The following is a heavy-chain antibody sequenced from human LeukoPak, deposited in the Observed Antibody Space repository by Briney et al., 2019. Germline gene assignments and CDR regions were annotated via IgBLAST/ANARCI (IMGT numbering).Heavy chain of an antibody. CDR2: IYYGGIT. V-gene: IGHV4-59*01. CDR1: GGSISSYY. Sequence: SETLSLICTVSGGSISSYYWSWIRQPPGKRLEWIGYIYYGGITTYNPSLKSRVTISVDTSKNQFSLKLTSVTAADTAVYYCARGVSMTTMTNWGQGTLVTVSS. J-gene: IGHJ4*02. D-gene: IGHD4-17*01. CDR3: ARGVSMTTMTN.